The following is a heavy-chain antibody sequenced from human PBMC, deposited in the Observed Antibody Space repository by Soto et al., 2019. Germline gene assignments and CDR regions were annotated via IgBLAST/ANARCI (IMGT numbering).Heavy chain of an antibody. CDR1: GDSVSSGGHY. CDR3: ARDGGGNAWCFFAS. CDR2: ISHSGDT. V-gene: IGHV4-31*03. J-gene: IGHJ4*02. D-gene: IGHD2-21*01. Sequence: QVQLQESGPGLVKPPQTLSLTCSVSGDSVSSGGHYWNWIRHHPGKGLEWIGYISHSGDTYFNPSLKSRVIISLDTSRNDFSLRLESITAADTAVYYCARDGGGNAWCFFASWGPGILVTVSS.